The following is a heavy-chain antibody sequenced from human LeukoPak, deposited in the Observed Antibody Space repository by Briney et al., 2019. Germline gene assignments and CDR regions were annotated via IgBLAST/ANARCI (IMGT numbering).Heavy chain of an antibody. CDR2: IYPGDSDT. CDR3: ARRSSIAVRLFDY. V-gene: IGHV5-51*01. CDR1: GYSFTSYW. Sequence: GESLKISCKGSGYSFTSYWIGWVRQMPGKGLEWMGIIYPGDSDTRYSPSFQGQVTISADKSINTAYLQWSSLKASDTALYYCARRSSIAVRLFDYWGQGTLVTVSS. J-gene: IGHJ4*02. D-gene: IGHD6-6*01.